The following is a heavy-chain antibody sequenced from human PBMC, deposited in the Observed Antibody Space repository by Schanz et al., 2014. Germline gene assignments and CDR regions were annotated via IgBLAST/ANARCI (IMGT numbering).Heavy chain of an antibody. Sequence: EVQLLESGGGLVQPGGSLRLSCAASGFTFSSYAMTWVRQAPGKGLEWVSSISSGGGSTYYADSVKGRFAISRDNTKNTLYLQMNSQIAEDTAVYYCAKGRCGELSAFDIWGQGTMVTVSS. CDR3: AKGRCGELSAFDI. J-gene: IGHJ3*02. D-gene: IGHD3-10*01. V-gene: IGHV3-23*01. CDR1: GFTFSSYA. CDR2: ISSGGGST.